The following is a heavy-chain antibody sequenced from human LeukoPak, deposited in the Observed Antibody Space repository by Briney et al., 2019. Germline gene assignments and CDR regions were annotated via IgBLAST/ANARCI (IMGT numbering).Heavy chain of an antibody. CDR3: ATDIRYFDPPYGMDV. CDR1: GYTLTELS. V-gene: IGHV1-24*01. D-gene: IGHD3-9*01. J-gene: IGHJ6*02. CDR2: FDPEDGET. Sequence: ASVKVSCKVSGYTLTELSMHWVRQAPGKGLEWMGGFDPEDGETIYAQKLQGRVTMTEDTSTDTAYMELSSLRSEDTAVYYCATDIRYFDPPYGMDVWGQGTTVTVSS.